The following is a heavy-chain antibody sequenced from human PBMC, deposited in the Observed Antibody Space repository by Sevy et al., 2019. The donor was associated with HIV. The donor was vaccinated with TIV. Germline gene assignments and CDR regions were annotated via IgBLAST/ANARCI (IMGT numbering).Heavy chain of an antibody. V-gene: IGHV4-39*01. CDR3: ATRLGYCSGSSCYPPEYFHH. CDR1: GGSISSSSYY. Sequence: SETLSLTCIVSGGSISSSSYYWGWIRQPPGKGLEWIGRIYYSGNTYYNPSLKSRVTISVHTSKKQFSLKLSSVTAADTAVYYCATRLGYCSGSSCYPPEYFHHWGQGTLVTVSS. D-gene: IGHD2-15*01. CDR2: IYYSGNT. J-gene: IGHJ1*01.